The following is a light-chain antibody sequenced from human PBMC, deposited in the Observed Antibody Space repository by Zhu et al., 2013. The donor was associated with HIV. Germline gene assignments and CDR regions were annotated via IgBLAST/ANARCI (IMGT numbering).Light chain of an antibody. V-gene: IGLV1-44*01. CDR3: QSYDSSLSAVV. J-gene: IGLJ2*01. Sequence: QSVLTQSPSASGTPGQRVTISCSGGRSNIGGNTVNWFQKFPGTAPKLLIYSDDHRPSGVPDRFSGSKSGSSASLAITGLQAEDEADYYCQSYDSSLSAVVFGGGTKLTVL. CDR1: RSNIGGNT. CDR2: SDD.